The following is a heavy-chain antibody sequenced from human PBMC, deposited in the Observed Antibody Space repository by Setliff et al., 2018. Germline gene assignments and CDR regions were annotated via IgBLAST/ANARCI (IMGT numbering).Heavy chain of an antibody. Sequence: SETLSLTCSVSGVSVSGYFWSWIRQPPGKPLEWIGYISYSGSTNYNPSLKTRVSISEDTSRNQIPLRLLSVSAADTAVYFCARDGAGHTESWKGHFGYWGQGTEVTVSS. CDR2: ISYSGST. V-gene: IGHV4-59*02. J-gene: IGHJ4*02. D-gene: IGHD1-1*01. CDR1: GVSVSGYF. CDR3: ARDGAGHTESWKGHFGY.